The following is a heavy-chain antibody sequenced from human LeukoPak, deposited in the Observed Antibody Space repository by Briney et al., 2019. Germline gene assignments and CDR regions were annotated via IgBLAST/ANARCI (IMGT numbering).Heavy chain of an antibody. CDR1: GFIFSNYA. CDR3: AKGSYYDSSGSFYFDY. CDR2: ISGSGDNT. D-gene: IGHD3-22*01. J-gene: IGHJ4*02. Sequence: GGSLRLSCAASGFIFSNYAMSWVRQAPGKGLEWVSGISGSGDNTYYADSVKGRFTISRDNSKNTLYVQVNSLGTEDTAAYYCAKGSYYDSSGSFYFDYWGQGTLVTVSS. V-gene: IGHV3-23*01.